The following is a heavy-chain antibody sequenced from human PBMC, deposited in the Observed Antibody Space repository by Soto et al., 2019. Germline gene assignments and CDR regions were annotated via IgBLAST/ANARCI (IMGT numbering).Heavy chain of an antibody. CDR2: ITIRTGNT. CDR3: ARDRDIYRDMVHADL. J-gene: IGHJ4*01. CDR1: GFTISGCS. D-gene: IGHD5-18*01. V-gene: IGHV3-48*02. Sequence: GGSLRLSCEASGFTISGCSMNWVRQAPGKGLEWLAYITIRTGNTVYADSVRGRFTISADNAENSVFLQMNSLRDEDTAVYFCARDRDIYRDMVHADLWGQGTLVTVSS.